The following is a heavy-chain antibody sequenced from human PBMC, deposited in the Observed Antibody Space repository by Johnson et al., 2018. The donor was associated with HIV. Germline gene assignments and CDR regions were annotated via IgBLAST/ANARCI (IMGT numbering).Heavy chain of an antibody. Sequence: QVQLVESGGGLVQPGGSLRLSCAASGFTFSSYAMHWVRQAPGKGLEWVAVISYDGSNKYYADSVKGRFTISRDNSKNTLYLQMNRLRAEDTAVYYCAKDLSGYSYGYGAFDIWGQGTMVTVSS. J-gene: IGHJ3*02. CDR3: AKDLSGYSYGYGAFDI. V-gene: IGHV3-30-3*01. CDR1: GFTFSSYA. CDR2: ISYDGSNK. D-gene: IGHD5-18*01.